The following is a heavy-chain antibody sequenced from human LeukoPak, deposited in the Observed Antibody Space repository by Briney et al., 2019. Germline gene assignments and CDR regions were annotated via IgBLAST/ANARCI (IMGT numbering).Heavy chain of an antibody. D-gene: IGHD2-21*01. CDR2: IKQDGSEI. CDR1: GFTFSTYW. CDR3: ARDKIVGPTALDY. Sequence: PGGSLRLSCAASGFTFSTYWMSWVRQAPGKGLEWVANIKQDGSEIYYVDSVKGRFTISRDNSRNSLYLQMNSLRAEDTSVYYCARDKIVGPTALDYWGRGTLVTVSS. J-gene: IGHJ4*02. V-gene: IGHV3-7*01.